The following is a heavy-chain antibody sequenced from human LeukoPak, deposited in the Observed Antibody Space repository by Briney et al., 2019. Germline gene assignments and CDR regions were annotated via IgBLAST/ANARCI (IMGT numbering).Heavy chain of an antibody. CDR2: INPNSGGT. CDR1: GYTFTGYY. CDR3: ARDGSPSGIAAAGRIYHYYMDV. Sequence: ASVKVSCKASGYTFTGYYMHWVRQAPGQGLEWMGWINPNSGGTNYAQKFQGRVTMTRDTSISTAYMELSRLRSDDTAVYYCARDGSPSGIAAAGRIYHYYMDVWGKGTTVTVSS. J-gene: IGHJ6*03. V-gene: IGHV1-2*02. D-gene: IGHD6-13*01.